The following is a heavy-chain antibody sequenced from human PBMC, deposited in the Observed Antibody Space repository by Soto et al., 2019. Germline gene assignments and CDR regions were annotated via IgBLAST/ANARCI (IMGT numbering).Heavy chain of an antibody. Sequence: PSETLSLTCSVSGGSMSSYYWSWIRQTPGKGLEWIGYMYYSGSTNYNPSLKSRVTISLDTSKNQFSLELSSVTAADTAVYYCARWVWFGVDVWGQGTTVTVSS. CDR1: GGSMSSYY. CDR3: ARWVWFGVDV. J-gene: IGHJ6*02. CDR2: MYYSGST. D-gene: IGHD2-21*01. V-gene: IGHV4-59*13.